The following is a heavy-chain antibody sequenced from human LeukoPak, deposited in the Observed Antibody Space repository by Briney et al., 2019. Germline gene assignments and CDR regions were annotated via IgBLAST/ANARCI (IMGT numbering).Heavy chain of an antibody. J-gene: IGHJ6*04. CDR3: AELGITMIGGV. V-gene: IGHV3-21*01. CDR1: GFTLSTYT. Sequence: GGSLRLSCAASGFTLSTYTINWVRQAPGKGLEWVSSISSSTSYIYYADSVKGRFTISRDNAKNSLYLQMNSLRAEDTAVYYCAELGITMIGGVWGKGTTVAISS. D-gene: IGHD3-10*02. CDR2: ISSSTSYI.